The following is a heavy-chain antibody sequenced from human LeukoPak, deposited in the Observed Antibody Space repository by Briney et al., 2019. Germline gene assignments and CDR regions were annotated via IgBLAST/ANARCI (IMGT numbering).Heavy chain of an antibody. Sequence: GGSLRLSCAASGFTFSSYSMNWVRQAPGKGLEWVSSISSSSSYIYYADSVKGRFTISRDNAKNSLYLQMNSLRAEDTAVYYCAKDQTYCGGDCYPSFDYRGQGTLVTVSS. CDR3: AKDQTYCGGDCYPSFDY. V-gene: IGHV3-21*04. J-gene: IGHJ4*02. CDR2: ISSSSSYI. CDR1: GFTFSSYS. D-gene: IGHD2-21*02.